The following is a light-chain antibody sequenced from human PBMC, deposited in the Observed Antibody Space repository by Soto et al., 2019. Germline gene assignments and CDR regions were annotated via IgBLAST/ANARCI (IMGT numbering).Light chain of an antibody. J-gene: IGKJ5*01. Sequence: DIQWTQSPSFLSASVGDRVTITCRASQGISSYLAWYQQKPWKAPKLLIYAASTLQSGVPSRFSGSGSGTEFTLTISSLQPQDFATYYCQQLNSYPSITFGQGTRLEIK. CDR1: QGISSY. CDR2: AAS. V-gene: IGKV1-9*01. CDR3: QQLNSYPSIT.